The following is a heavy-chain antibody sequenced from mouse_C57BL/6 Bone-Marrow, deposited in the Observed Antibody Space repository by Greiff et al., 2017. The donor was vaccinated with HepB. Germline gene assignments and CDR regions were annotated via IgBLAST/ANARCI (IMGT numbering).Heavy chain of an antibody. V-gene: IGHV1-26*01. CDR3: ARDGTTVAYAMDY. J-gene: IGHJ4*01. CDR2: INPNNGGT. D-gene: IGHD1-1*01. Sequence: EVQLQQSGPELVKPGASVKISCKASGYTFTDYYMNWVKQSHGKSLEWIGDINPNNGGTSYNQKFKGKATLTVDKSSSTAYMELRSLTSEDSAVYYCARDGTTVAYAMDYWGQGTSVTVSS. CDR1: GYTFTDYY.